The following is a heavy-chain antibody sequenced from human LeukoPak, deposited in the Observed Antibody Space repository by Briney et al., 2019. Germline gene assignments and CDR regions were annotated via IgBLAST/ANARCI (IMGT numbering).Heavy chain of an antibody. CDR2: IDFSGDYI. J-gene: IGHJ4*02. CDR1: GFTFSSYS. D-gene: IGHD2-15*01. V-gene: IGHV3-21*01. Sequence: GGSLRLSCAASGFTFSSYSMNWVRQGPGKGLEWVSTIDFSGDYIYYADSLKGRFTISRDNAKNSVHLQMNSLRAEDTAVYYCARSVFSGVVAAQHEFDDWGQGTLVTVSS. CDR3: ARSVFSGVVAAQHEFDD.